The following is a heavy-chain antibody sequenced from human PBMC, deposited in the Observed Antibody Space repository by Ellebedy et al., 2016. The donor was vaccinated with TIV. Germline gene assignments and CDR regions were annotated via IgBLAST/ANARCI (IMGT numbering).Heavy chain of an antibody. V-gene: IGHV3-53*01. CDR3: ARGVISGY. J-gene: IGHJ4*02. CDR2: IYRGGST. CDR1: GFTVSNNY. D-gene: IGHD3-16*02. Sequence: PGRSLRLSCAASGFTVSNNYISWVRQAPGKGLEWVSVIYRGGSTYYTDSVKGRFTISRDNSKTTVYLQMTSLRAEDTAVYYCARGVISGYWGQGTLVTVSS.